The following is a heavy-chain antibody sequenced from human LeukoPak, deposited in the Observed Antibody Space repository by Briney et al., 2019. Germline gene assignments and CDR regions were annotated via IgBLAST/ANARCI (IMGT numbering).Heavy chain of an antibody. CDR2: IRSKANSYAT. CDR3: AKNVNDFWSSLDL. D-gene: IGHD3-3*01. V-gene: IGHV3-73*01. CDR1: GFTFSGSA. J-gene: IGHJ6*04. Sequence: GGSLKLSCAASGFTFSGSAMHWVRQASGKGLEWVGRIRSKANSYATAYAASVKGRFTISRDDSKNTAYLQMNSLKTEDTAVYYCAKNVNDFWSSLDLWGYGTTVTVSA.